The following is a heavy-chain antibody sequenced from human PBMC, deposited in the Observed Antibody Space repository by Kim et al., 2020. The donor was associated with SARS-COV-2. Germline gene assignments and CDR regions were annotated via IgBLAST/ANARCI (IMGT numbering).Heavy chain of an antibody. Sequence: KGRFTISRDNSKNTLYLQMNSLRAEDTAVYYCARNVFGSSSRILNYYFDYWGQGTLVTVSS. J-gene: IGHJ4*02. CDR3: ARNVFGSSSRILNYYFDY. D-gene: IGHD6-13*01. V-gene: IGHV3-30*07.